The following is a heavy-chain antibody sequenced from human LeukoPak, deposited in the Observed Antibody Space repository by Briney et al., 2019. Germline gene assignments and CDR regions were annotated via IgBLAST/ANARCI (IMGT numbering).Heavy chain of an antibody. CDR1: GDSVSSNSAA. J-gene: IGHJ6*03. D-gene: IGHD6-6*01. Sequence: SQTLSLTCAISGDSVSSNSAAWNWIRQSPSRGLEWLGRTYYRSKWYNDYAVSVKSRITINPDTSKNQFSLQLNSVTPEDTAVYYCARVRIIAARRGYYYYYMDVWGKGTTVTVSS. CDR2: TYYRSKWYN. CDR3: ARVRIIAARRGYYYYYMDV. V-gene: IGHV6-1*01.